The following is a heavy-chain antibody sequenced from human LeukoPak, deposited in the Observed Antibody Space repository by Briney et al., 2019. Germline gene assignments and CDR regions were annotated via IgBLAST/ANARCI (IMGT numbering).Heavy chain of an antibody. CDR3: ARNSGTNRPLDY. V-gene: IGHV3-74*01. J-gene: IGHJ4*02. D-gene: IGHD1-26*01. Sequence: GGSLRLSCVASGFPFSSYYMHCVRQAPGEGPVWVSGINIEGSSITYADSVKGRFTISRDNAKNTVYLQMNSLRADDTAVYFCARNSGTNRPLDYWGQGTLVTVSS. CDR2: INIEGSSI. CDR1: GFPFSSYY.